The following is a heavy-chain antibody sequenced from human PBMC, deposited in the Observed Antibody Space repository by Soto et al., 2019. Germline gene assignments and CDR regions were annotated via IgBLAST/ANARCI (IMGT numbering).Heavy chain of an antibody. CDR3: AKKVNSGPGSQYFDY. CDR1: GFTFSSYS. J-gene: IGHJ4*02. Sequence: GGSLRLSCVASGFTFSSYSMSWVRQAPGKGLEWVSGFRSSGDDGTTYYADSVKGRFTISRDNSKNTLFLQMNSLRAEDTAIYYCAKKVNSGPGSQYFDYWGQGTLVTVSS. D-gene: IGHD3-10*01. CDR2: FRSSGDDGTT. V-gene: IGHV3-23*01.